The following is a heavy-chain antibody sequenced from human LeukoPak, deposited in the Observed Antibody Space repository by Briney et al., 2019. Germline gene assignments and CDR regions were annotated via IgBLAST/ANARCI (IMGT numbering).Heavy chain of an antibody. CDR1: GGSISSGGYS. D-gene: IGHD2-2*01. CDR3: ARESHCSSTSCRYNWFDP. J-gene: IGHJ5*02. CDR2: IYHSGST. V-gene: IGHV4-30-2*01. Sequence: SQTLSLTCAVSGGSISSGGYSWSWIRQPPGKGLEWIGYIYHSGSTYYNPSLKSRVTISVDRSKNQFSLKLSSVTAAGTAVYYCARESHCSSTSCRYNWFDPWGQGTLVAVSS.